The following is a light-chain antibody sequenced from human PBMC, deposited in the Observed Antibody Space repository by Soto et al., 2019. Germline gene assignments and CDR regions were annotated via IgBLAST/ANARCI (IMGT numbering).Light chain of an antibody. CDR1: QSVSNN. CDR2: GAS. Sequence: IVMTQSPATLSVSPGERATLSCRASQSVSNNLAWYQQKPGQAPRLLIYGASTRATGIPARFSGSVSGTEFTLTISSLQSEDFALYFCQQYNNFPRTFGQGTKVDI. V-gene: IGKV3-15*01. CDR3: QQYNNFPRT. J-gene: IGKJ1*01.